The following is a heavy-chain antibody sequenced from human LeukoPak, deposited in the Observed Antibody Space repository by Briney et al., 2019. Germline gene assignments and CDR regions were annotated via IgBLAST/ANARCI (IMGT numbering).Heavy chain of an antibody. V-gene: IGHV4-38-2*02. CDR1: GYSISSGYF. D-gene: IGHD5-24*01. CDR3: ARGVGDGYTYLDYFDY. Sequence: SETLSLTCTVSGYSISSGYFWGWVRQPPGKGLEWIGSIYPGGRIYYSPSLKSRLTISVDTSKNQFSLKLSSVTAADTAVYYCARGVGDGYTYLDYFDYWGQGTLVTVSS. J-gene: IGHJ4*02. CDR2: IYPGGRI.